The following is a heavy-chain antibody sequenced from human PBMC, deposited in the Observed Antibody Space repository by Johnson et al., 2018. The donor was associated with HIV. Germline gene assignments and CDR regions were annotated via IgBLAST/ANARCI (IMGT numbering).Heavy chain of an antibody. D-gene: IGHD6-13*01. CDR2: ISSSGSTI. CDR3: AKGLLIAAAHDAFDI. V-gene: IGHV3-11*04. CDR1: GFTFSDYY. Sequence: QMQLVESGGGLVKPGGSLRLSCAASGFTFSDYYMSWIRQAPGKGLEWVSYISSSGSTIYYADSVKGRFTISRDNAKNSLYLQMNSLRAEDKAVYYCAKGLLIAAAHDAFDIWGQGTMVTVSS. J-gene: IGHJ3*02.